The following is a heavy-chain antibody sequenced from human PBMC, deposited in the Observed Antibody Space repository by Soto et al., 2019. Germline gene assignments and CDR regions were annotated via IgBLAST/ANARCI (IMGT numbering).Heavy chain of an antibody. CDR2: ISANNGNT. CDR3: ARTSTPVVPAAMIDYYYYYMDV. Sequence: GASVKVSCKASGYTSTSNGISWVRQAPGQELEWMGWISANNGNTNYAQKLQGRVTMTTDTSTSTDYMELRSLRSDDTAVYYCARTSTPVVPAAMIDYYYYYMDVWGKGTTVTVSS. CDR1: GYTSTSNG. D-gene: IGHD2-2*01. V-gene: IGHV1-18*01. J-gene: IGHJ6*03.